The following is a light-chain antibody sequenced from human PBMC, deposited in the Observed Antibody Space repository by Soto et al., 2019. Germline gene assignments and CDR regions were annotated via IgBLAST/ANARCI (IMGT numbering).Light chain of an antibody. CDR2: GTS. V-gene: IGKV3-20*01. J-gene: IGKJ2*01. CDR3: QQYEPSPPMFT. CDR1: QSVSNNF. Sequence: ESVLTQSPGTLSLSPGERATLSCRASQSVSNNFLAWYQQKAGQAPRLLIHGTSGRAAGVPDRFSGSGSGTDFTITIDRLEPEDFVVYYCQQYEPSPPMFTFGQGTKLEIK.